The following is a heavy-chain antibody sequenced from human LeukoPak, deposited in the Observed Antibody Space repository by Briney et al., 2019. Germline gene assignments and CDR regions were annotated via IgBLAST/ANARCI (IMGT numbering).Heavy chain of an antibody. CDR2: ITTNSVM. Sequence: GGSLRLSCVASGFTLSDYGMSWARQAPGKGLEWISYITTNSVMFYADSVEGRFTISRDNSKNTLYLQMNSLRAEDTAVYYCARGHRYSYGMLDYWGQGTLVTVSS. CDR3: ARGHRYSYGMLDY. CDR1: GFTLSDYG. J-gene: IGHJ4*02. V-gene: IGHV3-48*01. D-gene: IGHD5-18*01.